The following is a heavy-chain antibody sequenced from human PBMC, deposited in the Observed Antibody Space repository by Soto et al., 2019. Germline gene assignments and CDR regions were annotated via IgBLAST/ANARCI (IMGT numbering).Heavy chain of an antibody. D-gene: IGHD6-19*01. J-gene: IGHJ4*02. V-gene: IGHV4-59*01. CDR3: AKSLWDTSGWKTDY. CDR1: GDSISSLY. CDR2: IYYSGSI. Sequence: QVQLQESGPGLVKPSETLSLTCTVSGDSISSLYWSWIRQPPGKGLEWIGYIYYSGSINYNPSLKSRVTISVAPYKNQFSLRLSSVTAADTAVYYCAKSLWDTSGWKTDYWGQGTLVTVSS.